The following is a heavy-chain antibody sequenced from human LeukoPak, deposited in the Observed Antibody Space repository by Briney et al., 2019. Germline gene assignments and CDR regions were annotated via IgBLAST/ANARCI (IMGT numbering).Heavy chain of an antibody. D-gene: IGHD3-3*01. CDR3: AVTINYDFWSGYAFDY. Sequence: SETLSLTCAVFGYSISSDYYWGWIRQSPGKGLEWIGSIHHSGRTHYNPSLKSRVTISRHTSNNQFSLRLNSVTAADTGVYFCAVTINYDFWSGYAFDYWGRGTLVTVSS. J-gene: IGHJ4*02. CDR2: IHHSGRT. CDR1: GYSISSDYY. V-gene: IGHV4-38-2*01.